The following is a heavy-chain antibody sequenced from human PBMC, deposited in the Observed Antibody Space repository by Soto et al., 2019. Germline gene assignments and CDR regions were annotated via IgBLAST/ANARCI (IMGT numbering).Heavy chain of an antibody. Sequence: ASVKVSCKASGYTFTSYVISWVRQAPGQGLEWMGWISAYNGNTNYAQKLQGRVTMTTDTSTSTAYMELRSLRSDDTAVYYCARLGKITIFGVVQYYFDYWGQGTLVTVSS. CDR1: GYTFTSYV. D-gene: IGHD3-3*01. CDR3: ARLGKITIFGVVQYYFDY. V-gene: IGHV1-18*01. CDR2: ISAYNGNT. J-gene: IGHJ4*02.